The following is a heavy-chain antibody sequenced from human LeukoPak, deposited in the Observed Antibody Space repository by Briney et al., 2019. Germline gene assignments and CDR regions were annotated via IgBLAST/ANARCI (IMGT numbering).Heavy chain of an antibody. Sequence: GGSLRLSCAVSGFTFDDYAMHWVRQAPGKGLEWVSGKSWNSGSIGYADSVKGRFTISRDNAQNSVHLQMDSLRAEDTALYYCAKDRDSYGFNGMDVWGQGTTVSVSS. D-gene: IGHD5-18*01. CDR3: AKDRDSYGFNGMDV. V-gene: IGHV3-9*01. J-gene: IGHJ6*02. CDR1: GFTFDDYA. CDR2: KSWNSGSI.